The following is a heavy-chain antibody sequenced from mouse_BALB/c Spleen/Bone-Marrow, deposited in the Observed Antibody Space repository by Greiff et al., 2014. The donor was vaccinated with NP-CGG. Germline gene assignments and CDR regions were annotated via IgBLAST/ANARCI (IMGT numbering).Heavy chain of an antibody. CDR3: ARDGYYVGFAY. CDR1: GYSFTDYN. J-gene: IGHJ3*01. D-gene: IGHD2-3*01. Sequence: EVQLVESGPELVKPGASVKVSCKASGYSFTDYNMYWVKQSHGKSLESIGYIDPYNGVTSYNQEFKGRATLTVDKSSNTAFMHLNSLTSEDSAVYYCARDGYYVGFAYWGQGTLVTVSA. CDR2: IDPYNGVT. V-gene: IGHV1S135*01.